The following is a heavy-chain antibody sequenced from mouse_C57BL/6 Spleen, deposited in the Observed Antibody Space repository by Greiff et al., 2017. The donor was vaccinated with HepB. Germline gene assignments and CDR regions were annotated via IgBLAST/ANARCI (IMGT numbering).Heavy chain of an antibody. CDR2: INPGSGGT. V-gene: IGHV1-54*01. D-gene: IGHD3-2*02. J-gene: IGHJ2*01. Sequence: SGAELVRPGTSVKVSCKASGYAFTNYLIEWVKQRPGQGLEWIGVINPGSGGTNYNEKFKGKATLTADKSSSTAYMQLSSLTSEDSAVYFCARGGQLRLFDYWGQGTTLTVSS. CDR3: ARGGQLRLFDY. CDR1: GYAFTNYL.